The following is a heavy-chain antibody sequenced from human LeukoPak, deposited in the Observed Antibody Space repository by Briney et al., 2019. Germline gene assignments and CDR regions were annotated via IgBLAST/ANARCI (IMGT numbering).Heavy chain of an antibody. CDR1: GFTFSSYA. CDR2: ISYDGSNK. J-gene: IGHJ4*02. CDR3: ARDGRGGLLYYFDY. Sequence: GGSLRLSCAASGFTFSSYAMNWVRQAPGKGMEWVAVISYDGSNKYYADSVKGRFTISRDNSKNTMYLQMNSLRAEDTAVDYCARDGRGGLLYYFDYWGQGTLVTVSP. D-gene: IGHD3-16*01. V-gene: IGHV3-30-3*01.